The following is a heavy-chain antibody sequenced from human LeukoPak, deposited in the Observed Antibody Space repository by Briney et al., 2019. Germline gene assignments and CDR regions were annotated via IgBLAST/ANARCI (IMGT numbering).Heavy chain of an antibody. CDR1: GFTFSSYG. V-gene: IGHV3-48*04. CDR2: ISSSSSTI. CDR3: ARHEGSGFDY. J-gene: IGHJ4*02. D-gene: IGHD6-19*01. Sequence: GGSLRLSCAASGFTFSSYGMTWVRQAPGKGLEWVSYISSSSSTIYYADSVKGRFTISRDNAKNSLYLQMNSLRAEDTAVYYCARHEGSGFDYWGQGTLVTVSS.